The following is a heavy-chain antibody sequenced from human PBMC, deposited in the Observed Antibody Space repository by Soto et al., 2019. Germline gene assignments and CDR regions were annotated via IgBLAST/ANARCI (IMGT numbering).Heavy chain of an antibody. J-gene: IGHJ6*03. CDR1: GGSFSGYQ. CDR2: INDSGDI. V-gene: IGHV4-34*02. CDR3: ARGLILWFGDLSRRGGYYYYMDV. Sequence: QVQLQQWGAGLLKPSETLSLTCAVYGGSFSGYQWSWIRQTPGKGLEWIGGINDSGDINYNPSLKSRVTLLVDAAKKQISQKLISVTAADTAVYFCARGLILWFGDLSRRGGYYYYMDVWGKGTMVTVSS. D-gene: IGHD3-10*01.